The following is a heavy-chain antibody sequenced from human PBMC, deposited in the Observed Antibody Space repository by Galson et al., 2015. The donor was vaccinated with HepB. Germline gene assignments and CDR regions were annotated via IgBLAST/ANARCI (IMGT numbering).Heavy chain of an antibody. CDR1: GGSISSYY. CDR3: ARLNDYGDSYFDY. V-gene: IGHV4-59*01. Sequence: SETLSLTCTVSGGSISSYYWSWIRQPPGKGLEWIGYIYYSGSTNYNPSLKSRVTISVDTSKNQFSLKLSSVTAADTAVYYCARLNDYGDSYFDYWGQGTLVTVSS. CDR2: IYYSGST. J-gene: IGHJ4*02. D-gene: IGHD4-17*01.